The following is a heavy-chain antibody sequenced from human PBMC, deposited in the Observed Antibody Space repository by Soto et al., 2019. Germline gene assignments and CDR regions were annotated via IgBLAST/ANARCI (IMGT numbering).Heavy chain of an antibody. V-gene: IGHV3-53*01. CDR3: ARARPEGGYYYYGMDV. CDR1: GFPVSSNY. Sequence: PGGSLSLSCAASGFPVSSNYMSWVRQAPGKGLEWVSVIYSGGSTYYADSVKGRFTISRDNSKNTLYLQMNSLRAEDTAVYYCARARPEGGYYYYGMDVWGQGTTVNVAS. J-gene: IGHJ6*02. CDR2: IYSGGST. D-gene: IGHD3-16*01.